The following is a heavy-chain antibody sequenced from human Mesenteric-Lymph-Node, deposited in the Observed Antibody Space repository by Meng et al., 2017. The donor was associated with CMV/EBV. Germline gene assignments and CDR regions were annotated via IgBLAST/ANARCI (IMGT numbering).Heavy chain of an antibody. CDR1: GYTFTDFF. Sequence: ASVKVSCKASGYTFTDFFIHWVRQAPGQGLEWMGWINPNSGGTNYAQKFLGRVTMTRDTSITTAYMELTNLRSDDTAVYYCARGPEGPQLRGDYWGQGTLVTVSS. CDR2: INPNSGGT. D-gene: IGHD1-1*01. J-gene: IGHJ4*02. CDR3: ARGPEGPQLRGDY. V-gene: IGHV1-2*02.